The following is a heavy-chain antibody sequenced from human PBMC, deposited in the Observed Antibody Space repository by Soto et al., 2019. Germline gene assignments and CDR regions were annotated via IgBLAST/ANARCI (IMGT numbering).Heavy chain of an antibody. CDR2: IWYDGSIK. CDR3: ARDPSYCSGGSCYSYYYAMDA. V-gene: IGHV3-33*01. CDR1: GFTFSSYG. Sequence: PGGSLRLSCAASGFTFSSYGMHWVRQAPGKGLEWVAVIWYDGSIKYYADSVKGRFTISRDNSKNTLYLQMNSLRAEDTAVYYCARDPSYCSGGSCYSYYYAMDAWGQGTTVTVSS. D-gene: IGHD2-15*01. J-gene: IGHJ6*02.